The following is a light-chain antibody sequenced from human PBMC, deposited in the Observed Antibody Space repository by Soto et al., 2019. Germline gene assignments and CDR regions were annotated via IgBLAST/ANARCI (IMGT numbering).Light chain of an antibody. CDR3: QLRSSWPP. V-gene: IGKV3-11*01. CDR1: RAVSSY. Sequence: EIVFTQSPATLSLSPGERATLSCRASRAVSSYIAWYQHKPGQAPRLLIYDASNRASGIPTRFRGSGSGTDFTLTITSLEPEDSAVYYCQLRSSWPPFGGGTKVDIK. CDR2: DAS. J-gene: IGKJ4*01.